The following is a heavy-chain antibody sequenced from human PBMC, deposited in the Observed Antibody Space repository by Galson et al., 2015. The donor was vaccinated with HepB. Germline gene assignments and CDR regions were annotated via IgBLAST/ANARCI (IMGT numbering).Heavy chain of an antibody. CDR1: GFTFSGYS. J-gene: IGHJ6*02. Sequence: SLRLSCAASGFTFSGYSMNWVRQAPGKGLEWVSYISSSSSTIYYADSVKGRFTISRDNAKNSLYLQMNSLRAEDTAVYYCARDFPPLYDYVWGSYRTTYYYYGMDVWGQGTTVTVSS. D-gene: IGHD3-16*02. V-gene: IGHV3-48*01. CDR3: ARDFPPLYDYVWGSYRTTYYYYGMDV. CDR2: ISSSSSTI.